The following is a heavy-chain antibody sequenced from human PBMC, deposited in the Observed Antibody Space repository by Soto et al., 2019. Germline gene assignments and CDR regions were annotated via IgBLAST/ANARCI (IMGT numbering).Heavy chain of an antibody. D-gene: IGHD6-13*01. CDR3: ATWGAAAAGSFDY. J-gene: IGHJ4*02. CDR2: INAGNGNT. V-gene: IGHV1-3*01. Sequence: QVQLVQSGAEVKKPGASVKVSCKASGYTFTSYAMHWVRQAPGQRLEWMGWINAGNGNTKYSQKFQGRVTITRDTSASTAYMELSSLRSEDTAVYYCATWGAAAAGSFDYWGQGTLVTVSS. CDR1: GYTFTSYA.